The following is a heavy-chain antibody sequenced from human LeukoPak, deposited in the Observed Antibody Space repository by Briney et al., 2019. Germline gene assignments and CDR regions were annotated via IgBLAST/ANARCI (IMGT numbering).Heavy chain of an antibody. J-gene: IGHJ4*02. CDR1: GFILDEYG. D-gene: IGHD3-22*01. V-gene: IGHV3-9*01. CDR3: TKGDSGAYNFPEY. Sequence: SLRLACVADGFILDEYGMDWGRHDGGKGREWLAGISWNSKFKGYGASVKGRFTISRDNARKTLHLQMNSLRPADTGLYYCTKGDSGAYNFPEYWGQGTVVTVSS. CDR2: ISWNSKFK.